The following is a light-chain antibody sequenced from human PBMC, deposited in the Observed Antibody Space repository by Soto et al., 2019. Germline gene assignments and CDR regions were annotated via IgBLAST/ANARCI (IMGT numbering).Light chain of an antibody. CDR2: GAS. CDR1: QSVSSN. CDR3: QQYNNWPLT. V-gene: IGKV3-15*01. Sequence: EIVMTQSPATLSVSPGERATLSCRASQSVSSNLAWYQQKPGQAPRLLIYGASTRATGLPARFSGSGSGTEFTLTISSLQSEDFAVYYCQQYNNWPLTFGQGTKVELK. J-gene: IGKJ1*01.